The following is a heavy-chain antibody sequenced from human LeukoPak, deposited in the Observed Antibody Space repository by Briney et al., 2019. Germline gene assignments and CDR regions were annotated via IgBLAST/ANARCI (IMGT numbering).Heavy chain of an antibody. Sequence: PGGSLRLSCAASGFTFSNYGMHWVRQAPGKGLEWVAYIRNDRSNNYYEDSVKGRFTISRDNSKNMLYLQMNSLRAEDTAVYYCARDQSPVQLARYFGRISWGQGTLVTVSS. J-gene: IGHJ5*02. CDR2: IRNDRSNN. V-gene: IGHV3-30*02. CDR1: GFTFSNYG. D-gene: IGHD2-2*01. CDR3: ARDQSPVQLARYFGRIS.